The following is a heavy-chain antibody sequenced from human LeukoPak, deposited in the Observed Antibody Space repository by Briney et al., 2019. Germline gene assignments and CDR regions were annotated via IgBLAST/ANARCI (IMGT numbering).Heavy chain of an antibody. D-gene: IGHD3-10*01. Sequence: SETLSLTCTVSGGSISNSAYYWVWIRQPPGKGLEWIGTITNTGSTCSNPSLKSRVTISIDTSKTQISLKLTSVTAADTAVFYCARKTPGTCMDVWGQGTPVTVSS. V-gene: IGHV4-39*01. CDR3: ARKTPGTCMDV. CDR1: GGSISNSAYY. CDR2: ITNTGST. J-gene: IGHJ6*02.